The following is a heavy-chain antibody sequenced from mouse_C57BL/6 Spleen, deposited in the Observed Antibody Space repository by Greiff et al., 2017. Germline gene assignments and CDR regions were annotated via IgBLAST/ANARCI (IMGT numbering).Heavy chain of an antibody. Sequence: EVKLMESGGGLVQSGRSLRLSCATFGFTFSDFYMEWVRQAPGKGLEWIAASRNKANDYTTEYSASVKGRFIVSRDTSQSILYLQMNALRAEDTAIYYCARDAELGRFAYWGQGTLVTVSA. CDR1: GFTFSDFY. V-gene: IGHV7-1*01. CDR2: SRNKANDYTT. J-gene: IGHJ3*01. CDR3: ARDAELGRFAY. D-gene: IGHD4-1*01.